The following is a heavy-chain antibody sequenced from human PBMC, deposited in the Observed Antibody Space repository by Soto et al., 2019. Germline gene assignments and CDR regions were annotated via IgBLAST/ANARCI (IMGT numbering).Heavy chain of an antibody. Sequence: QVQLVESGGGAVQPGRSLRLSCAASGFTFSSYGMHWVRQAPGKGLEWVAVIWYDGSNKYYADSVKGRFTISRDNSKNTLYLQMNSLRAEDTAVYYCARGGVDYFDYWGQGTLVTVSS. CDR1: GFTFSSYG. CDR3: ARGGVDYFDY. J-gene: IGHJ4*02. D-gene: IGHD3-16*01. V-gene: IGHV3-33*01. CDR2: IWYDGSNK.